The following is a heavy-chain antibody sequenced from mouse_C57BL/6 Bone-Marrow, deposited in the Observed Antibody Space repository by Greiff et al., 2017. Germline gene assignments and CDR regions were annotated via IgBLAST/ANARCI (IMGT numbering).Heavy chain of an antibody. V-gene: IGHV1-78*01. D-gene: IGHD1-1*01. CDR3: AKGYYGSSPWFAY. CDR2: IYPRDGST. CDR1: GYTFTDHT. J-gene: IGHJ3*01. Sequence: QVQLQQSDAELVKPGASVKISCKVSGYTFTDHTIHWMKQRPEQGLERIGYIYPRDGSTKYNEKFKGKATLTADKSSSTAYMQLNSLTSEDSAVYFCAKGYYGSSPWFAYWGQGTLVTVSA.